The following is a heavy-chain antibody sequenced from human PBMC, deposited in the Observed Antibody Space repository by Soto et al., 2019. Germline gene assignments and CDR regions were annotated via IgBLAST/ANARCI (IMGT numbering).Heavy chain of an antibody. D-gene: IGHD5-12*01. J-gene: IGHJ4*02. V-gene: IGHV3-49*03. Sequence: GGSLRLSCTASGFTFGDYAMSWFRQAPGKGLEWVGFIRSKAYGGTTEYAASVKGRFTISRDDSKSIAYLQMNSLKTEDTAVYYCTRDHEPVDIVATPDYWGQGTLVTVSS. CDR1: GFTFGDYA. CDR3: TRDHEPVDIVATPDY. CDR2: IRSKAYGGTT.